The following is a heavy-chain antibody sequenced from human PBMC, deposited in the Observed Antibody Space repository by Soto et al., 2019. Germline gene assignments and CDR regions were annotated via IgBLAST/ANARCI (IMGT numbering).Heavy chain of an antibody. J-gene: IGHJ5*02. V-gene: IGHV4-30-4*01. D-gene: IGHD2-2*01. CDR3: ARAEVVPAAIRPDWFDP. CDR1: GGSISSGDYY. CDR2: IYYSGST. Sequence: SETLSLTFTVSGGSISSGDYYWSWIRQPPGKGLEWIGYIYYSGSTYYNPSLKSRVTISVDTSKNQFSLKLSSVTAADTAVYYCARAEVVPAAIRPDWFDPWGQGTLVTVSS.